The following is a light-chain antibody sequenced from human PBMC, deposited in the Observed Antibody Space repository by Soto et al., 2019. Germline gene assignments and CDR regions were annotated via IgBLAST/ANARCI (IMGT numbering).Light chain of an antibody. J-gene: IGLJ2*01. Sequence: QSALTQPASVSGSPGQSITISCTGTSSDVGGYNYVSWYQQHPGKAPKLMIYEVSNRPSGVSNRFSGSKSGNTASLSVSGLQADDEGNYYCSSYAGGDDVVFGGGTKVTVL. CDR3: SSYAGGDDVV. CDR1: SSDVGGYNY. V-gene: IGLV2-14*01. CDR2: EVS.